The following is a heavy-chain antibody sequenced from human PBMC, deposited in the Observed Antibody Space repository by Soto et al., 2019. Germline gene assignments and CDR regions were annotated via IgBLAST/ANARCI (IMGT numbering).Heavy chain of an antibody. Sequence: AGGSLRLSCAASGFTFSSYYMHWVRQVPGEGLVWVSRISGDGSTISYADSVKGRFTSSRDNAKNTLYLQMNSLRAEDTAVYYCPRTYIGGIAGFDPWGQGTLVTVSS. D-gene: IGHD5-12*01. CDR1: GFTFSSYY. CDR3: PRTYIGGIAGFDP. J-gene: IGHJ5*02. V-gene: IGHV3-74*01. CDR2: ISGDGSTI.